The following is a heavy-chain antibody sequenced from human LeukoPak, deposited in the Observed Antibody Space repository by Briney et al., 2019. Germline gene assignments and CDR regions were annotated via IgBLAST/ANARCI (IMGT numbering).Heavy chain of an antibody. D-gene: IGHD1-1*01. Sequence: PGGSLRLSCAASGFTFSSYAVTWVRQAPGKGLEWVSAVSGSGGSTYYADSVKGRFTISRDNSKNTLYLQMNSLRAEDTAVYYCARDYKGLSEYWGQGTLVTVSS. CDR2: VSGSGGST. J-gene: IGHJ4*02. CDR3: ARDYKGLSEY. V-gene: IGHV3-23*01. CDR1: GFTFSSYA.